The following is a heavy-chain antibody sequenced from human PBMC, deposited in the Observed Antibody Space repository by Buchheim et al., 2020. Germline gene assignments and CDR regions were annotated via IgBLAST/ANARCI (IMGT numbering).Heavy chain of an antibody. J-gene: IGHJ5*02. CDR1: GFTFSSYW. D-gene: IGHD4-17*01. CDR2: INSDGSST. Sequence: EVQLVESGGGLVQPGGSLRLSCAASGFTFSSYWMHWIRQAPGKGLVWVSRINSDGSSTSYADSVKGRITISRDNAKNTLYLQMNSLRAEDTAVYYCARRSLAVTTAGHNWFDPWGQGTL. CDR3: ARRSLAVTTAGHNWFDP. V-gene: IGHV3-74*01.